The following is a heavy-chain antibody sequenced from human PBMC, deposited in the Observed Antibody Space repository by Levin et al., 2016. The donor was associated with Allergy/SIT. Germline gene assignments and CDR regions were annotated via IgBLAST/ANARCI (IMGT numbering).Heavy chain of an antibody. J-gene: IGHJ4*02. V-gene: IGHV3-21*01. D-gene: IGHD3-10*01. CDR1: GFTFSSYS. CDR3: AKDMTRLLWFGELLGQTIDY. CDR2: ISSSSSYI. Sequence: GGSLRLSCAASGFTFSSYSMNWVRQAPGKGLEWVSSISSSSSYIYYADSVKGRFTISRDNSKNTLYLQMNSLRAEDTAVYYCAKDMTRLLWFGELLGQTIDYWGQGTLVTVSS.